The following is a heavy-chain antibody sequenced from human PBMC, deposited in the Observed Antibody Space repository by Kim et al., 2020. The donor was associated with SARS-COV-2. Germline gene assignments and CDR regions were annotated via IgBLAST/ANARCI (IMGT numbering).Heavy chain of an antibody. CDR3: ARGTPFGDSPYYYGMDV. V-gene: IGHV1-18*01. D-gene: IGHD4-17*01. CDR2: ISAYNGNT. Sequence: ASVKVSCKASGYTFTSYGINWVRQAPGQGLEWMGWISAYNGNTNYAQKLQGRVTMTTDTSTSTAYMELRSLRSDDTAVYYCARGTPFGDSPYYYGMDVWGQGTTVTVSS. CDR1: GYTFTSYG. J-gene: IGHJ6*02.